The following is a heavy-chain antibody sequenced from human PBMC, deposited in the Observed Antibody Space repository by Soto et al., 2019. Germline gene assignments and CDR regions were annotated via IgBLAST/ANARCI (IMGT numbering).Heavy chain of an antibody. CDR2: ISGSGGST. J-gene: IGHJ5*02. D-gene: IGHD2-21*02. CDR1: GFTFSSYA. CDR3: AKASGYGGNSGIS. Sequence: GGSLRLSCAASGFTFSSYAMSWVRQAPGKGLEWVSAISGSGGSTYYADSVKGRFTISRDNSKNTLYLRMNSLRAEDTAVYYCAKASGYGGNSGISWGQGTLVTVSS. V-gene: IGHV3-23*01.